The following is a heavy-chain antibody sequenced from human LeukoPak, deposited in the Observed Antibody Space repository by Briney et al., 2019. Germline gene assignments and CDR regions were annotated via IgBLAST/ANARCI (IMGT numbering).Heavy chain of an antibody. J-gene: IGHJ4*02. CDR3: ARSPYYYDSSGYYL. Sequence: EASVKVSCKASGGTFSSYAISWVRQAPGQGLEWMGGIIPIFGTANYAQKFQGRVTITADESTSTAYMELRSLRSDDTAVYYCARSPYYYDSSGYYLWGQGTLVTVSS. CDR1: GGTFSSYA. V-gene: IGHV1-69*13. CDR2: IIPIFGTA. D-gene: IGHD3-22*01.